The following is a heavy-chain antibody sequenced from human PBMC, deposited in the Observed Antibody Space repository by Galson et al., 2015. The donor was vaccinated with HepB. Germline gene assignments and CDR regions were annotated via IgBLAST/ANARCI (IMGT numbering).Heavy chain of an antibody. CDR2: IYYSGST. J-gene: IGHJ4*02. V-gene: IGHV4-59*01. CDR3: ARSDGDYATPPPYYFDY. Sequence: SETLSLTCTVYGGSISSYYWSWIRQPPGKGLEWIGYIYYSGSTNYNPSLKSRVTISVDTSKNQFSLKLSSVTAADTAVYYCARSDGDYATPPPYYFDYWGQGTLVTVSS. CDR1: GGSISSYY. D-gene: IGHD4-17*01.